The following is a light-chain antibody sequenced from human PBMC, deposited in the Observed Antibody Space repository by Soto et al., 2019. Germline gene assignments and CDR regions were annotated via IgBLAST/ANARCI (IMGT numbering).Light chain of an antibody. CDR2: KAS. J-gene: IGKJ2*01. V-gene: IGKV1-5*03. Sequence: DIQMTQSPSTLSASVGDTVTITCRANQSISNWLAWYQKKPGKVPKLLIYKASNLDYGVPSRFSGSGSGTEFTLTISSLQPDDVATYYCQQYNSYSYTFGRGTKVDIK. CDR3: QQYNSYSYT. CDR1: QSISNW.